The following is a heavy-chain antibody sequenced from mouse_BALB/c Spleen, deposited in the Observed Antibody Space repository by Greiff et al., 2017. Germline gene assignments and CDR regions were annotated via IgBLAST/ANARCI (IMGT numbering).Heavy chain of an antibody. CDR1: GYTFTSYV. CDR2: INPYNDGT. Sequence: EVQLQQSGPELVKPGASVKMSCKASGYTFTSYVMHWVKQKPGQGLEWIGYINPYNDGTKYNEKFKGKATLTSDKSSSTAYMELSSLTSEDSAVYYCARGGDLLWFAYWGQGTLVTVSA. CDR3: ARGGDLLWFAY. D-gene: IGHD2-1*01. J-gene: IGHJ3*01. V-gene: IGHV1-14*01.